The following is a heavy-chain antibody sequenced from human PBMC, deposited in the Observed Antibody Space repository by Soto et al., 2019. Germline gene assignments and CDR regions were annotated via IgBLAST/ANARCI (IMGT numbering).Heavy chain of an antibody. CDR3: ARDLHYGDSCDI. CDR1: GFTFSDYD. J-gene: IGHJ3*02. D-gene: IGHD3-16*01. CDR2: ISSSGSTI. Sequence: GGSLRLSCAASGFTFSDYDMSWIRQAPGKGLEWVSYISSSGSTIYYADSVKGRFTISRDNAKNSLYLQMNRLRDDDTAVYYCARDLHYGDSCDIWGQGTMVTISS. V-gene: IGHV3-11*01.